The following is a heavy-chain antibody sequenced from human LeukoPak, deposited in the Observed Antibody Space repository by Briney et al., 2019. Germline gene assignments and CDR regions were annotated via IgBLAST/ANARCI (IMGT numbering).Heavy chain of an antibody. CDR1: GFTFSSYS. Sequence: GRSLRLSCAASGFTFSSYSMDWVPQAPGKGLEWVSYISSSSSTIYFADSVKGRFTISRDNAKNSLYLQMNSLRAEDTAVYYCARDAGRWGSRGYYFDYWGQGTLVTVSS. D-gene: IGHD7-27*01. CDR3: ARDAGRWGSRGYYFDY. CDR2: ISSSSSTI. J-gene: IGHJ4*02. V-gene: IGHV3-48*01.